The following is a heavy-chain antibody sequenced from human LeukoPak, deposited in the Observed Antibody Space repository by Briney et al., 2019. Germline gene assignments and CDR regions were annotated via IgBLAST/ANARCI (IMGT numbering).Heavy chain of an antibody. CDR1: GFTFNQHS. CDR3: ARGSSLIGGFDS. V-gene: IGHV3-11*01. Sequence: GGSLTLSCAASGFTFNQHSMSWIRQAPGKGLEWLSYISRTGGAVHYADSVEGRFTISRDNARNSLSLQMNGLRADDTAAYFCARGSSLIGGFDSWGRGTLVTLSS. D-gene: IGHD2-8*01. J-gene: IGHJ4*02. CDR2: ISRTGGAV.